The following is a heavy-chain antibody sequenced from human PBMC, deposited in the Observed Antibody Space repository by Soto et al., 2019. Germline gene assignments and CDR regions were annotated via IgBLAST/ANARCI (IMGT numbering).Heavy chain of an antibody. D-gene: IGHD3-22*01. V-gene: IGHV1-46*03. Sequence: ASVKVSCKASGYTFTSYYMHWVRQAPGQGLEWMGIINPSGGSTSYAQKFQGRVTMTRDTSTSTVYMELSSLRSEDTAVYYCARGPVGGYYDSSGYLTDFDYWGQGTLVTVSS. CDR1: GYTFTSYY. CDR2: INPSGGST. CDR3: ARGPVGGYYDSSGYLTDFDY. J-gene: IGHJ4*02.